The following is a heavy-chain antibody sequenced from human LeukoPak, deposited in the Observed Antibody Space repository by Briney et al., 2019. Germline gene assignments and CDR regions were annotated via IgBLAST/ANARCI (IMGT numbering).Heavy chain of an antibody. CDR3: ARQDGYNYFDY. J-gene: IGHJ4*02. CDR1: GGSISSYY. Sequence: PSETLSLTGTVSGGSISSYYWSWIGQPPGKGLEGIGYIYTSGSTNYNPSLKSRVTISVDTSKNHFSLKLSSVTAADTAVYYCARQDGYNYFDYWGQGTLVTVSS. CDR2: IYTSGST. D-gene: IGHD5-24*01. V-gene: IGHV4-4*09.